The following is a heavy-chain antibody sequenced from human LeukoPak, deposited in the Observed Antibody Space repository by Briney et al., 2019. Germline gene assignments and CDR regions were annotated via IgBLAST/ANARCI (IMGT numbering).Heavy chain of an antibody. V-gene: IGHV4-34*01. CDR2: INHSGST. CDR3: ARVSSGYYYGYFDY. J-gene: IGHJ4*02. CDR1: GGSFSGYY. Sequence: SETLSLTCAVYGGSFSGYYWSWIRQPPGKGLEWIGEINHSGSTDYNPSLKSRVTISVDTSKNQFSLKLSSVTAADTAVYYCARVSSGYYYGYFDYWGQGTLVTVSS. D-gene: IGHD3-22*01.